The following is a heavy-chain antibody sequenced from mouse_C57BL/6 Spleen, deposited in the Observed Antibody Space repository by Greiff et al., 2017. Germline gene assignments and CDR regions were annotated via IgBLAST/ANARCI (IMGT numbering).Heavy chain of an antibody. D-gene: IGHD1-1*01. Sequence: EVQLQQSGPVLVKPGASVKMSCKASGYTFTDYYMNWVKQSHGKSLEWIGVINPYNGGTSYNQKFKGKATLTVDKSSSTAYMELNSLTSEASAVYYCARTATVGAKERYFDYWGQGTTLTVSS. CDR2: INPYNGGT. V-gene: IGHV1-19*01. J-gene: IGHJ2*01. CDR3: ARTATVGAKERYFDY. CDR1: GYTFTDYY.